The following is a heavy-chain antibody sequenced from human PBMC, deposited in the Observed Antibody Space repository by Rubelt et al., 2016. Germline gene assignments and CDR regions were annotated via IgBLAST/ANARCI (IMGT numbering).Heavy chain of an antibody. V-gene: IGHV3-7*01. Sequence: EVQLVESGGGLVQPGGSLRLSCAASGFTFSHYWMSWVRQAPGKGLEWVANIKQDGSGIYYVDSVKGRFTISRDNAKNSLYLQMYSLRVDDTAVYYCASGFGFFDYWGQGTLVTVSS. CDR2: IKQDGSGI. CDR3: ASGFGFFDY. D-gene: IGHD3-10*01. CDR1: GFTFSHYW. J-gene: IGHJ4*02.